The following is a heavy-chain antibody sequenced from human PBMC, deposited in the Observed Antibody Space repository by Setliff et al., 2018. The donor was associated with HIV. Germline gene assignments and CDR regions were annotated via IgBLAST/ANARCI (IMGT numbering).Heavy chain of an antibody. D-gene: IGHD3-22*01. Sequence: SSETLSLTCTVSGGSVNNGSFYWTWVRQPAGKGLEWIGRIYTSGSTNYNPSLKSRVTISLDTSKNQFSLKLSSVTAADTAVYYCARGAKSSISMVVLVEYYFDYWGQGTLVTVSS. J-gene: IGHJ4*02. V-gene: IGHV4-61*10. CDR3: ARGAKSSISMVVLVEYYFDY. CDR1: GGSVNNGSFY. CDR2: IYTSGST.